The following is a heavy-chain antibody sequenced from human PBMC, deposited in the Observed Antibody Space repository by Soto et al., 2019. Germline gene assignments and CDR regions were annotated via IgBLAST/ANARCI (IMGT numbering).Heavy chain of an antibody. Sequence: GESLRLSSAASALTPRRYTMNWVRQAPGKGLEWVSSISSSSSYIYYADSVKGRFTISRDNAKNSLYLQMNSLRAEDTAVYYCFRSAGAHQDGIDFWGRGTT. CDR3: FRSAGAHQDGIDF. CDR2: ISSSSSYI. J-gene: IGHJ6*01. CDR1: ALTPRRYT. V-gene: IGHV3-21*01. D-gene: IGHD1-26*01.